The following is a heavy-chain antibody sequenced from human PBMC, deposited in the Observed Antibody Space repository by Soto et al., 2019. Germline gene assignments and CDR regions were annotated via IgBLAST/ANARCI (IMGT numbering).Heavy chain of an antibody. CDR1: GFSFSTYD. CDR2: ISYDGSNT. J-gene: IGHJ4*02. V-gene: IGHV3-30*04. D-gene: IGHD6-19*01. Sequence: PGGSLRLSCAASGFSFSTYDMHWVRQAPGKGLEWVAIISYDGSNTYYADSVKGRFSISRDNSKNTLYLQVNSLSLRREDTAVYYCARDPSASAVAGYFDFWGQGTLVTVSS. CDR3: ARDPSASAVAGYFDF.